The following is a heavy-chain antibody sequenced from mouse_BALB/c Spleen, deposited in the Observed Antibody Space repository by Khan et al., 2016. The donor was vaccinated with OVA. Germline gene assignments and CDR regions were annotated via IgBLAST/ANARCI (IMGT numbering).Heavy chain of an antibody. CDR1: GYTFTRHW. CDR3: ARSDYGNSEGFAY. CDR2: IDPSDSET. V-gene: IGHV1-69*02. D-gene: IGHD2-1*01. Sequence: QVQLQQPGAELVKPGAPVKLSCKASGYTFTRHWMNWVKQRPGRGLEWIGRIDPSDSETHNNQKFKDKATLTVDKSSSTAYIQFSSLTSEDSAVYYCARSDYGNSEGFAYWGQGTLVTVSA. J-gene: IGHJ3*01.